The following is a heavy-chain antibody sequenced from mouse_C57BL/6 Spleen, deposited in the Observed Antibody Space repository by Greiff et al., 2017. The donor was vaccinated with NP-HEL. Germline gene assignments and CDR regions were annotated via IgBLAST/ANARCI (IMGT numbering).Heavy chain of an antibody. CDR1: GYSFTGYY. CDR2: INPSTGGT. CDR3: VAYYKGFAY. D-gene: IGHD2-12*01. Sequence: EVQLQESGPELVKPGASVKISCKASGYSFTGYYMNWVKQSPEKSLEWIGEINPSTGGTTYNQKFKAKATLTVDKSSSTAYMQLKSLTSEDSAVYYCVAYYKGFAYWGQGTLVTVSA. V-gene: IGHV1-42*01. J-gene: IGHJ3*01.